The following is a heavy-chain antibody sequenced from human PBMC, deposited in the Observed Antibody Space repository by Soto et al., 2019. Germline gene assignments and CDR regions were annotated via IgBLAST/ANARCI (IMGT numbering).Heavy chain of an antibody. CDR2: ISSSSSHI. V-gene: IGHV3-21*05. Sequence: GGSLRLSCAASGFTFNTFSMNWVRQAPGKGLEWVSFISSSSSHIYYADSVKGRFTISRDNAKTSLYLEMNSLRAEDTAVYYCAREHGLRSYGFDYWGQGALVTVSS. CDR3: AREHGLRSYGFDY. D-gene: IGHD2-15*01. J-gene: IGHJ4*02. CDR1: GFTFNTFS.